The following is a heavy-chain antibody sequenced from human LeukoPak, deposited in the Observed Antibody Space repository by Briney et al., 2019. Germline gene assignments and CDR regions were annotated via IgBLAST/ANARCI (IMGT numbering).Heavy chain of an antibody. V-gene: IGHV4-59*12. J-gene: IGHJ4*02. CDR3: ARGHHSDPFDY. Sequence: SETLSLTCTVSGGSISSYYWSWIRQPPGKGLEWIGYIYYSGSTNYNPSLKSRVTISVDTSKNQFSLKLSSVTAADTAVYYCARGHHSDPFDYWGQGTLVTVSS. CDR2: IYYSGST. CDR1: GGSISSYY.